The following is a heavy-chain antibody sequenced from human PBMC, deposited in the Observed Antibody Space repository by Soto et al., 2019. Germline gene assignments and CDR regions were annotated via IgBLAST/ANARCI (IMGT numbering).Heavy chain of an antibody. Sequence: QVQLVQSGAEVKKPGASVKVSCKASGYTFTSYGISWVRQAPGQGLEWMGWISAYNGNTNYAQKLQGSGTMTTDTSTSKAYMKLGSPGSDHKAVYYGASDRGEGQGDFWSGCYSLVYWGQGPLVTVSS. CDR3: ASDRGEGQGDFWSGCYSLVY. V-gene: IGHV1-18*01. CDR2: ISAYNGNT. D-gene: IGHD3-3*01. CDR1: GYTFTSYG. J-gene: IGHJ4*02.